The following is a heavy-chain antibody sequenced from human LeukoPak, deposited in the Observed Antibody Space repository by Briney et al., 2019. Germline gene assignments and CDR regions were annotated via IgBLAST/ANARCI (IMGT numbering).Heavy chain of an antibody. Sequence: PSETLSLTCTVSGGSISSGGYYWSWIRQHPGKGLEWIGYIYYSGSTYYNPSLKSRVTISVNTSKNQFSLKLSSVTAADTAVYYCAREGITMIEGFDYWGQGTLVTVSS. J-gene: IGHJ4*02. D-gene: IGHD3-22*01. V-gene: IGHV4-31*03. CDR1: GGSISSGGYY. CDR2: IYYSGST. CDR3: AREGITMIEGFDY.